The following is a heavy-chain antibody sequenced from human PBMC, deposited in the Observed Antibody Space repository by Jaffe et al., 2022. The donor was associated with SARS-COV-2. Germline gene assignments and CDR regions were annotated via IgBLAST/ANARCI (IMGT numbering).Heavy chain of an antibody. CDR2: IRSKAYGGTT. CDR3: TRDGLWFGELLSDY. V-gene: IGHV3-49*03. Sequence: EVQLVESGGGLVQPGRSLRLSCTASGFTFGDYAMSWFRQAPGKGLEWVGFIRSKAYGGTTEYAASVKGRFTISRDDSKSIAYLQMNSLKTEDTAVYYCTRDGLWFGELLSDYWGQGTLVTVSS. J-gene: IGHJ4*02. CDR1: GFTFGDYA. D-gene: IGHD3-10*01.